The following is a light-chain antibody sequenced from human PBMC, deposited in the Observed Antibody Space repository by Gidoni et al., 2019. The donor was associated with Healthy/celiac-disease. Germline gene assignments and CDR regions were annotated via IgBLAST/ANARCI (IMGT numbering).Light chain of an antibody. J-gene: IGKJ4*01. CDR3: QQRSNWPLT. V-gene: IGKV3-11*01. CDR1: QSVSSY. CDR2: DAS. Sequence: DIVFTQSPATLSLSPEERATLSCRASQSVSSYLAWYQQKPGQAPRLLIYDASNRATGIPARFSGSGSGTDFTLTISSLEPEDFAVYYCQQRSNWPLTFGGGTKVEIK.